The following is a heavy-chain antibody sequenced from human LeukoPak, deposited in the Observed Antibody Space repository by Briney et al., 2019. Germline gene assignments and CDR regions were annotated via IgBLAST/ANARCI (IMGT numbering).Heavy chain of an antibody. D-gene: IGHD5-18*01. V-gene: IGHV3-23*01. Sequence: GGSLRLSCAASGFTLSSYAMTWVRQAPGRGLEWVSSVDGGGGGTYYADSVKGRFTISRDNPKDTLYLQMNGLRAEDTAVYFCAKQSAGSAAWYSLHYDFWGQGALVTVSS. CDR3: AKQSAGSAAWYSLHYDF. CDR1: GFTLSSYA. J-gene: IGHJ4*02. CDR2: VDGGGGGT.